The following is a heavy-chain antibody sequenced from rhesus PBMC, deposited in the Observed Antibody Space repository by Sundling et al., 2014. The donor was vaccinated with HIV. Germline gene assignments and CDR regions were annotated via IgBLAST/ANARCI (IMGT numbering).Heavy chain of an antibody. CDR2: INGNSGST. J-gene: IGHJ4*01. V-gene: IGHV4-80*01. CDR1: GASFSGYF. Sequence: QVQLQESGPGLVKPSETLSLTCAVSGASFSGYFWGWIRQPPGKGLEWIGEINGNSGSTNYNPSLKSRVTISTDTSKNQFSLKLTSVTAADTAVYYCASPWNSWSGFDYWGQGVLVAVSS. CDR3: ASPWNSWSGFDY. D-gene: IGHD6-13*01.